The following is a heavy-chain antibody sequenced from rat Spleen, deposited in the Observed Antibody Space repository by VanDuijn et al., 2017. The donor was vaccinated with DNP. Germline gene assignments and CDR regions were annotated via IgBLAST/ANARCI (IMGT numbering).Heavy chain of an antibody. Sequence: DVQLQESGPGLVKPSQSLSLTCSVTGYSITSGFRWTWIRKFPGNKLEWMGYINSEGSTDYNPSLKSRVSITRDTSKNQFFLQVNSVGTEDTATYYCAIQLGVFDYWDQGVMVTVSS. V-gene: IGHV3-3*01. CDR3: AIQLGVFDY. D-gene: IGHD5-1*01. J-gene: IGHJ2*01. CDR1: GYSITSGFR. CDR2: INSEGST.